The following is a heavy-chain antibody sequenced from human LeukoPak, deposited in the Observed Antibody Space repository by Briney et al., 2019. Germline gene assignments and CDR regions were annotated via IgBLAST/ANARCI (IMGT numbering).Heavy chain of an antibody. CDR2: ISSSSSYK. CDR3: ARDPITMVRGSFDY. D-gene: IGHD3-10*01. V-gene: IGHV3-21*01. J-gene: IGHJ4*02. CDR1: GFTFSSYS. Sequence: GGSLRLSCAASGFTFSSYSMNWVRQAPGKGLEWVSSISSSSSYKYYADSVKGRFTISRDNAKNSLYLQMNSLRAEDTAVYYCARDPITMVRGSFDYWGQGTLVTVSS.